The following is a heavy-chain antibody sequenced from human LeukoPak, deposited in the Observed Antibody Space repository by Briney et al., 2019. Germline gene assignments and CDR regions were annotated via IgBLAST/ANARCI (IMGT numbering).Heavy chain of an antibody. V-gene: IGHV5-51*01. CDR1: GYIFTSYW. J-gene: IGHJ3*02. CDR3: ARTHGFDI. CDR2: TWPGDSDT. Sequence: GESLKISCKGSGYIFTSYWIGWVRQMPGKGLEWMGLTWPGDSDTRYSPSFQGQVTISADKSTSTAYLQWSSLKASDTAVYYCARTHGFDIWGQGTMVTVSS.